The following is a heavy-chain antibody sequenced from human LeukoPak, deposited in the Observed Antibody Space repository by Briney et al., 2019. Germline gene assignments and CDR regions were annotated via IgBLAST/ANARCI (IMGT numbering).Heavy chain of an antibody. CDR3: ARGTTAFDI. D-gene: IGHD1-1*01. Sequence: GGSLRLSCAASGFTFSSYAMHWVRQAPGKGLEWVAVISYDGSNKYYADSVKGRFTLSRDNSKNTLYLQMNSLRAEDTAVYYCARGTTAFDIWGQGTMVTVSS. J-gene: IGHJ3*02. CDR2: ISYDGSNK. V-gene: IGHV3-30-3*01. CDR1: GFTFSSYA.